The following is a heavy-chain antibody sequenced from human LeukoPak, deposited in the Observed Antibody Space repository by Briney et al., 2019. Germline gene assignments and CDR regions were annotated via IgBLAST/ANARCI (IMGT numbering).Heavy chain of an antibody. J-gene: IGHJ4*02. CDR2: IYYSGST. V-gene: IGHV4-59*01. CDR1: GGSISSYY. Sequence: SETLSLTCTVSGGSISSYYWSWIRQPPGMGLEWIGYIYYSGSTNYNPSLKSRVTISVDTSKNQFSLKLSSVTAADTAVYYCARGGYSYGFKFDYWGQGTLVTVSS. D-gene: IGHD5-18*01. CDR3: ARGGYSYGFKFDY.